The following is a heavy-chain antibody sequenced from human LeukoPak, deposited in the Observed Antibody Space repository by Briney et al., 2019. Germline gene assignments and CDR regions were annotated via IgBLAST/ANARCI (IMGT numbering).Heavy chain of an antibody. V-gene: IGHV5-51*01. CDR2: IYPGDSAT. J-gene: IGHJ4*02. CDR1: GYSFTTYW. Sequence: GESLKISCKGSGYSFTTYWIGWVRQMPGKGLEWMGIIYPGDSATRYSPPFQGQVTLSADKSINTAYLQWSSLKASDTAMYYCARRGYSVYDVAYWGQGTLVTVSS. D-gene: IGHD5/OR15-5a*01. CDR3: ARRGYSVYDVAY.